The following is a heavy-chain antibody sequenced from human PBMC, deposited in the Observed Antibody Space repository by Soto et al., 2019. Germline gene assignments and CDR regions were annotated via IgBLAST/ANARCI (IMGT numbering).Heavy chain of an antibody. Sequence: PGWSLRLSCAASGFTFSRDAMHWVRQAPGKGLEWVSGISWNSGSIGYADSVKGRFTISRDNAKNSLYLQMNSLRAEDTALYYCAKDKREDGSSWYYFDYWGQGTLVTVSS. V-gene: IGHV3-9*01. CDR1: GFTFSRDA. CDR3: AKDKREDGSSWYYFDY. D-gene: IGHD6-13*01. CDR2: ISWNSGSI. J-gene: IGHJ4*02.